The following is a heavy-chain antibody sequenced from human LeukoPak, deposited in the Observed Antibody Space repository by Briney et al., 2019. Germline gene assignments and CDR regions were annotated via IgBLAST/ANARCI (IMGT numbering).Heavy chain of an antibody. CDR3: ARDELVIGYFDY. CDR1: GGSISSYY. CDR2: IYYSGST. Sequence: SETLSLTCTVSGGSISSYYWSWIRQPPGKGLEWIGYIYYSGSTNYNPSLKSRVTISVDTSKNQSSLKLSSVTAADTAVYYCARDELVIGYFDYWGQGTLVTVSS. J-gene: IGHJ4*02. D-gene: IGHD2-21*01. V-gene: IGHV4-59*01.